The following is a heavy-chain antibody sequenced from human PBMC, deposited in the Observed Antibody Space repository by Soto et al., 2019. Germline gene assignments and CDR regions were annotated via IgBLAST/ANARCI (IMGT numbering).Heavy chain of an antibody. CDR3: ARWVEVGARVYGMDV. V-gene: IGHV3-33*01. D-gene: IGHD1-26*01. Sequence: PGGSLRLSCAASGFTFSSYGMHWVRQAPGKGLEWVAVIWYDGSNKYYADSVKGRFTISRDNSKSTLYLQMNSLRAEDTAVYYCARWVEVGARVYGMDVWGQGTTVTVSS. CDR1: GFTFSSYG. J-gene: IGHJ6*02. CDR2: IWYDGSNK.